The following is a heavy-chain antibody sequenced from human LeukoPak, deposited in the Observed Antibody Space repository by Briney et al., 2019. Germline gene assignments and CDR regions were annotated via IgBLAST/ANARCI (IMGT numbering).Heavy chain of an antibody. V-gene: IGHV1-46*03. CDR2: INPSGGST. CDR3: ARDWPTMGDAFDI. Sequence: VKVSCKASGYTFTSYYMHWVRQAPGQGLEWMGIINPSGGSTSYAQKFQGRVTMTRDTSTSTVYMELSSLRSEDTAVYYCARDWPTMGDAFDIWGQGTMVTVSS. D-gene: IGHD3-10*01. CDR1: GYTFTSYY. J-gene: IGHJ3*02.